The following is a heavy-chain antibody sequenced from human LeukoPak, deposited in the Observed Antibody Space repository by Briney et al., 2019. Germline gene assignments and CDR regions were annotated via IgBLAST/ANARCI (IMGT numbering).Heavy chain of an antibody. J-gene: IGHJ6*03. CDR1: GYTFTSYG. CDR3: ARKSYYYYYMDV. V-gene: IGHV1-18*01. CDR2: ISAYNGNT. Sequence: VASVKVSCKASGYTFTSYGISWVRQAPGQGLEWMGWISAYNGNTNYAQKLQGRVTMTTDTSTSTAYMDLRSLRSDDTAVYYCARKSYYYYYMDVWGKGTTVTVSS.